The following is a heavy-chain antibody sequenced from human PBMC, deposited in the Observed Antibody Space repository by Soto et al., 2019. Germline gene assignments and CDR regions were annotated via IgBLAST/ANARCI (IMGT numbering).Heavy chain of an antibody. CDR2: IHYSGST. CDR1: GGAIIGSY. V-gene: IGHV4-59*01. J-gene: IGHJ4*02. Sequence: KPSETLSLTCTVSGGAIIGSYWILIRQTPFKLLEWVVYIHYSGSTNYNPSLKSRVTMSVDSAKNQFSLQLSSVTAADTAVYFCTKYRRTDAEGYSFDYWGQGALVTVSS. D-gene: IGHD2-15*01. CDR3: TKYRRTDAEGYSFDY.